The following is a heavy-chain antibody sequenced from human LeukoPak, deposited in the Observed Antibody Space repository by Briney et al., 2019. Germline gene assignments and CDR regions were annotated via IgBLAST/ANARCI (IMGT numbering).Heavy chain of an antibody. CDR2: INWNGDST. CDR1: GFTFEDDG. Sequence: GGSLRLSCAASGFTFEDDGMSWVRQAPGKGLEWVSGINWNGDSTGYADSVKGRFTISRDNAKSSLYLQMNSLRAEDTALYHYVRGKLSWEGNYYFDFWGQGTLVTVSS. D-gene: IGHD1-26*01. V-gene: IGHV3-20*01. CDR3: VRGKLSWEGNYYFDF. J-gene: IGHJ4*02.